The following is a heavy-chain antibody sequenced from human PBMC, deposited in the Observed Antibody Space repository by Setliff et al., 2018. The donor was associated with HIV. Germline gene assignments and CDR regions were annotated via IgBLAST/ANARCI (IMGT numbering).Heavy chain of an antibody. CDR1: GLILSDQF. CDR3: VRASPPFHI. Sequence: GGSLRLSCAVSGLILSDQFIDWVRQAPGKGLEWVGRTRSRAYSYTTQYAASVKDRFTISRDESENSVFLQMNSLKTEDTAMYFCVRASPPFHIWGQGTMVTVSS. J-gene: IGHJ3*02. V-gene: IGHV3-72*01. CDR2: TRSRAYSYTT.